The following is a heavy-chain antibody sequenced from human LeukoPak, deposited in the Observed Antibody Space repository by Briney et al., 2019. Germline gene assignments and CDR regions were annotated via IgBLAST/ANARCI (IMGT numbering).Heavy chain of an antibody. CDR2: IDPNDDYI. D-gene: IGHD2-15*01. J-gene: IGHJ4*02. Sequence: GESLQISCKASGYNFPSYWIGWVRQMPGKGLEWMGVIDPNDDYIRYSPPFQGQVTISADKSLSIVYLRWRSLKASDTAVYYCARRDASSGGRLDYWGQGSLVTVSS. CDR1: GYNFPSYW. V-gene: IGHV5-51*01. CDR3: ARRDASSGGRLDY.